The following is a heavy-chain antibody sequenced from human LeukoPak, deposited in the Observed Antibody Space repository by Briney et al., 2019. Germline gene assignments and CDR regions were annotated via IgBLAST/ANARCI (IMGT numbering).Heavy chain of an antibody. J-gene: IGHJ4*02. CDR2: INPSGGST. CDR3: ARDPRDSNYIDY. Sequence: ASVRLSCTASGYTFTSYYMHWVRQAPGQGLEWMAIINPSGGSTNYAEKFQGRVTMTRDMSTSTVYMELSSLRSEDTAVYYCARDPRDSNYIDYWGQGTRVTVSS. V-gene: IGHV1-46*01. CDR1: GYTFTSYY. D-gene: IGHD4-11*01.